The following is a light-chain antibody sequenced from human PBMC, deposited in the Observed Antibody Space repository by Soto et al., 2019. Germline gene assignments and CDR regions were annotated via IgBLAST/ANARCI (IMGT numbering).Light chain of an antibody. CDR1: QSISSW. CDR2: DAS. CDR3: QQYNSYSPYT. J-gene: IGKJ2*01. Sequence: DIQMTQSPSTLSASVGDRVTITCRAGQSISSWLAWYQQKPGKAPKLLIYDASSLESGVPSRFSGSESGTEFTLTISSLQPDDFATYYCQQYNSYSPYTFGQGTKLEIK. V-gene: IGKV1-5*01.